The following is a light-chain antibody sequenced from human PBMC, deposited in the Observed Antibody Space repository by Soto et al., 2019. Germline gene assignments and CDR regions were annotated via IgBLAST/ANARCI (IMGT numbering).Light chain of an antibody. CDR3: QSYDSSNWV. V-gene: IGLV6-57*01. CDR2: EDN. J-gene: IGLJ3*02. Sequence: NFMLTQPHSVSASPGKTVTISCTRSSGSIASNYVQWYQQRPCSSPTTVIYEDNQRPSGVPDRFSGSIDSSSNSASLTISGLKTDDEADYYCQSYDSSNWVFGGGTKLTVL. CDR1: SGSIASNY.